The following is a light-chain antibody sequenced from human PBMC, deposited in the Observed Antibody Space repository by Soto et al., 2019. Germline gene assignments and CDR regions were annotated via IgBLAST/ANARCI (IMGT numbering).Light chain of an antibody. V-gene: IGLV2-8*01. CDR3: SSYAGSNNVV. J-gene: IGLJ2*01. Sequence: QSVLTQPPSASGSPGQSVTISCTGTSSDVGGYNYVSWYQQHPGKAPKLMIYEVSKRPSGVPDRFSGSKSGNTASLTDSGLQAEDEADYYCSSYAGSNNVVFGGGTKVTVL. CDR1: SSDVGGYNY. CDR2: EVS.